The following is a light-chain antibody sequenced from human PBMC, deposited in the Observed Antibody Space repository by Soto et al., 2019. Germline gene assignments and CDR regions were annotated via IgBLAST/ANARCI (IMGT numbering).Light chain of an antibody. Sequence: QSALTQPPSASGSPGQSVTISCTGTSSDVGGYNYVSWYQQHPGKATKLMIYEVSKRPSGVPDRFSGSKSGNTPSLTVSGLQAEDEADYYCSSYADSNNFVFGTGTKLTVL. CDR1: SSDVGGYNY. V-gene: IGLV2-8*01. CDR2: EVS. CDR3: SSYADSNNFV. J-gene: IGLJ1*01.